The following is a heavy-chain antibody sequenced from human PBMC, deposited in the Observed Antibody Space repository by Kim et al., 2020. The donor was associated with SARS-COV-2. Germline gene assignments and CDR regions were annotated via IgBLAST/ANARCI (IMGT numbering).Heavy chain of an antibody. CDR1: GGPFSSYA. CDR3: ARDGIMVRGVSGMDV. J-gene: IGHJ6*02. Sequence: SVKVSCKASGGPFSSYAISWVRQAPGQGLEWMGGIIPIFGTANYAQKFQGRVTITADKSTSTAYMELSSLRSEDTAVYYCARDGIMVRGVSGMDVWGQGTTVTVSS. V-gene: IGHV1-69*06. CDR2: IIPIFGTA. D-gene: IGHD3-10*01.